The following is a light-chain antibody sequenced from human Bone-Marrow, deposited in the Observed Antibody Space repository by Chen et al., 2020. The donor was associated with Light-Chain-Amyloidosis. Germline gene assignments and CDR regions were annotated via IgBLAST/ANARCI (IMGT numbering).Light chain of an antibody. CDR2: DAS. Sequence: EIVLTQSPATLSLSPGERGTLSCRASQSVNNYLSWYQQKPGQAPRLLIYDASNRATGIPARFSGSGSGTGFTLTISRLAPEDFAVYYCQQRSNWPITFGQGTRLEIK. J-gene: IGKJ5*01. CDR1: QSVNNY. CDR3: QQRSNWPIT. V-gene: IGKV3-11*01.